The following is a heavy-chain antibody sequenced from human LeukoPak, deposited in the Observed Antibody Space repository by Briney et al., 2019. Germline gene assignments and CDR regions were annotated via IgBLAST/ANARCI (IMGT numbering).Heavy chain of an antibody. Sequence: GGSLRLSCAASGFTVSSNYMSWVRQAPGKGLEWVSVIYSGGSTYYADSVKGRFTISRDNSKNSLYLLMNSLRTEDTALYYCAKDKGSGWYPFDYWGQGTLVTVSS. J-gene: IGHJ4*02. CDR1: GFTVSSNY. D-gene: IGHD6-19*01. V-gene: IGHV3-53*05. CDR2: IYSGGST. CDR3: AKDKGSGWYPFDY.